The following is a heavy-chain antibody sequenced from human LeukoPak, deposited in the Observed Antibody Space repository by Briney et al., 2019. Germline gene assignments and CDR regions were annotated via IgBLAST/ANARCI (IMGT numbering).Heavy chain of an antibody. Sequence: QPGRSLRLSCAASGFTFSSSVMHWVRQAPGGGLEWVALISSDGGIKYYADSLKGRFTISRDNSKSTLYLQMNSLRVEDTAVYYCTKVRSGSSSWALRVFDYWGQGALVTVSS. CDR3: TKVRSGSSSWALRVFDY. CDR1: GFTFSSSV. J-gene: IGHJ4*02. D-gene: IGHD6-13*01. CDR2: ISSDGGIK. V-gene: IGHV3-30-3*01.